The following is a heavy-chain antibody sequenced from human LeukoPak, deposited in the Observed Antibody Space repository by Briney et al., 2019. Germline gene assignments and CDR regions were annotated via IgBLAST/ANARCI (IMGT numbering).Heavy chain of an antibody. D-gene: IGHD5-12*01. CDR3: AGSGYDFGY. V-gene: IGHV4-34*01. CDR1: GGSFSGYY. CDR2: INHSGST. Sequence: PSETLSLTCAVYGGSFSGYYWSWIRQPPGKGLEWIGEINHSGSTNYNPSLKSRVTISVDTSKNQFSLKLSSVTAADTAVYYCAGSGYDFGYWGQGTLVTVSS. J-gene: IGHJ4*02.